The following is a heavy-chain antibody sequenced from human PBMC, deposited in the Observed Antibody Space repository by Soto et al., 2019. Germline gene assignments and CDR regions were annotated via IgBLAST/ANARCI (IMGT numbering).Heavy chain of an antibody. Sequence: EVQLVESGGGLVQPGGSLRLSCVASGFTFNIYWMHWVRQAPGKGLEWVSRIANAGSATTYADSVKGRFIISRDNDKNTLFMQMNTLRVDDTAVYYCARDNWNSYWGQGTLVTVSS. CDR1: GFTFNIYW. D-gene: IGHD1-1*01. V-gene: IGHV3-74*01. CDR3: ARDNWNSY. J-gene: IGHJ4*02. CDR2: IANAGSAT.